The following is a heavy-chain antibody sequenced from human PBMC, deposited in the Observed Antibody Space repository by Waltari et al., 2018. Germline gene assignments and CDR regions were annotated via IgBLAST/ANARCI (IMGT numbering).Heavy chain of an antibody. CDR3: ARDHRDSSSWYVDY. J-gene: IGHJ4*02. CDR1: GDSVSSNSAA. V-gene: IGHV6-1*01. D-gene: IGHD6-13*01. CDR2: TYYRSKWYK. Sequence: QVQLQQSGPGLVKPSQTLSLTCSISGDSVSSNSAAWNWIRQSPSRGLEWLGRTYYRSKWYKEYAGSVKSRITINPDTSKNQLSLQLNSVTPEDTAVYYCARDHRDSSSWYVDYWGQGTLVTVSS.